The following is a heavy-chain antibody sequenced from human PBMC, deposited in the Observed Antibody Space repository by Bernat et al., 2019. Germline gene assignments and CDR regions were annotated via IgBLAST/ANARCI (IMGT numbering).Heavy chain of an antibody. V-gene: IGHV3-7*03. CDR1: GFSFSHYW. J-gene: IGHJ6*02. CDR2: INQDGSER. Sequence: EVQLVESGGGLVQPGGSLRLSCAASGFSFSHYWMSWVRQAPGKGLEWVAHINQDGSERYYLDSVKGRFTISRDNARNSLYLQMNSLRAEDTAFYDCAGDSGYERRRYYYHGMDVWGQGTTVTVSS. D-gene: IGHD5-12*01. CDR3: AGDSGYERRRYYYHGMDV.